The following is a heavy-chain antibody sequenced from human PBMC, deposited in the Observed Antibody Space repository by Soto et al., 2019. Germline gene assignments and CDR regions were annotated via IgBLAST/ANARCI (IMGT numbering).Heavy chain of an antibody. V-gene: IGHV1-3*01. J-gene: IGHJ6*03. D-gene: IGHD3-10*01. CDR1: GYTFTSYA. Sequence: ASVKVSCKASGYTFTSYAMHWVRQAPGQRLEWMGWINAGNGNTKYSQKFQGRVTITRDTSAITAYMELSSLRSEDTAVYYCARDLQVVVWGGYYYCYYMDVWGKGTTVTGS. CDR3: ARDLQVVVWGGYYYCYYMDV. CDR2: INAGNGNT.